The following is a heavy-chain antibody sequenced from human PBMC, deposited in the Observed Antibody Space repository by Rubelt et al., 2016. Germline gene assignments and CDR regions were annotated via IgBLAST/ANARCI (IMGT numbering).Heavy chain of an antibody. CDR1: GGSISSSSYY. D-gene: IGHD2-2*01. CDR2: IYYSGST. Sequence: QLQLQESGPGLVKPSETLSLTCTVSGGSISSSSYYWGWIRQPPGKGLEWIGRIYYSGSTYYNPSYRKRGRISVTRARTHSAVERSAVNAADRTVDYWARKRIGRYQRLGNGFDAGGQGTLVTVSS. V-gene: IGHV4-39*01. CDR3: ARKRIGRYQRLGNGFDA. J-gene: IGHJ5*02.